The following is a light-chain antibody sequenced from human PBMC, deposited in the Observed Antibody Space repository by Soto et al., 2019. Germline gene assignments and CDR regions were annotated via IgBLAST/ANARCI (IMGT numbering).Light chain of an antibody. Sequence: EIVLTQSPGTLSLSPGERATLSCRASQSVSSSNLAWYQQKSGQSPRLLIYGASTRATGIPARFSGSGSGTEFTLIISSLQSEDSAVYYCQQYNSWLWTFGQGTKVDIK. V-gene: IGKV3-15*01. CDR1: QSVSSSN. CDR2: GAS. CDR3: QQYNSWLWT. J-gene: IGKJ1*01.